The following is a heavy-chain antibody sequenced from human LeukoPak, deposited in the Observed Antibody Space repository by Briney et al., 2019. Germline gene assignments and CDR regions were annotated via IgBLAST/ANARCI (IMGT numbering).Heavy chain of an antibody. CDR2: VNPQGSGT. Sequence: PGESLRLSCAASGFTFSSCWMHWVRQAPGKGLVWVSRVNPQGSGTSYTDSVKGRFTISRDNAKDALHLRMDNLRVEDTAVYYCARARWSSTGWFLGYWGQGTLVTVSS. V-gene: IGHV3-74*01. D-gene: IGHD6-19*01. CDR3: ARARWSSTGWFLGY. J-gene: IGHJ4*02. CDR1: GFTFSSCW.